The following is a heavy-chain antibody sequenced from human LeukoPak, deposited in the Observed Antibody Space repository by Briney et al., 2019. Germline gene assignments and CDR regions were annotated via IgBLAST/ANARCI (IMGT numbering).Heavy chain of an antibody. CDR3: ARRPHDYSNYYFDC. Sequence: KTGGSLRLSCTGSGYNFTSYWIGWVRQMPGKGLEGMGIIYPGDSDTRYSPSFRGQVTISADKSISTAYLQWSSLKASDTAMYYCARRPHDYSNYYFDCWGQGTLVTVSS. D-gene: IGHD4-11*01. J-gene: IGHJ4*02. CDR1: GYNFTSYW. V-gene: IGHV5-51*01. CDR2: IYPGDSDT.